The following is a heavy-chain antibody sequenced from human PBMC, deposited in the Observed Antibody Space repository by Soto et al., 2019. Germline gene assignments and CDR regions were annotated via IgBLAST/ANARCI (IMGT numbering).Heavy chain of an antibody. CDR1: GDSISSSNYF. Sequence: NPSETLSLTCTVSGDSISSSNYFWGWIRQPPGKGLEWIGSIYHTGSTNYNPSLKSRVTISLDKSKNHFSLKLISVTAADTAVYYCARAGTYSYSYESVYWGQGTLVTVSS. CDR3: ARAGTYSYSYESVY. CDR2: IYHTGST. J-gene: IGHJ4*02. D-gene: IGHD5-18*01. V-gene: IGHV4-61*05.